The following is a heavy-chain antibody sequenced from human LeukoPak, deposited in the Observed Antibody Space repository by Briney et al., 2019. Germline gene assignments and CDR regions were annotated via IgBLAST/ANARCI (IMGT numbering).Heavy chain of an antibody. J-gene: IGHJ6*02. CDR1: GFTFSNAW. Sequence: GGSLRLSCAASGFTFSNAWMSWVRQAPGKGLEWVAVIWYDGSNKYYADSVKGRFTISRDNSKNTLYLQMNSLRAEDTAVYYCASNIVGATSGYYYGMDVWGQGTTVTVSS. V-gene: IGHV3-33*08. CDR2: IWYDGSNK. D-gene: IGHD1-26*01. CDR3: ASNIVGATSGYYYGMDV.